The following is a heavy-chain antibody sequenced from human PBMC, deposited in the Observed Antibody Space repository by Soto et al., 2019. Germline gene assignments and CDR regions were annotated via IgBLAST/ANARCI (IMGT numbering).Heavy chain of an antibody. V-gene: IGHV3-15*01. D-gene: IGHD1-26*01. J-gene: IGHJ4*02. CDR3: STAIRWEELPVY. CDR2: IRSKADGGTT. Sequence: EVQLVESGGGLVKPGGSLRLSCATSGFTFTNAWMSWVRQAPGKGLEWVGRIRSKADGGTTDYAAPVNDRFTISRDDSKNTLYLQMNSLKTEDTAVYYCSTAIRWEELPVYWGQGTLVTVSS. CDR1: GFTFTNAW.